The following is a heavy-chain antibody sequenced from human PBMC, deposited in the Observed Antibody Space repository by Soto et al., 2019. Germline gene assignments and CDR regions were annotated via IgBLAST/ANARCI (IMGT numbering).Heavy chain of an antibody. CDR2: IYYSGST. CDR3: ARTPTGYSSSWRGNYYYYYYMDV. J-gene: IGHJ6*03. CDR1: GGSISSSSYY. V-gene: IGHV4-39*01. Sequence: SETLSLTCTVSGGSISSSSYYRGWIRQPPGKGLEWIGSIYYSGSTYYNPSLKSRVTISVDTSKNQFSLKLSSVTAADTAVYYCARTPTGYSSSWRGNYYYYYYMDVWGKGTTVTVSS. D-gene: IGHD6-13*01.